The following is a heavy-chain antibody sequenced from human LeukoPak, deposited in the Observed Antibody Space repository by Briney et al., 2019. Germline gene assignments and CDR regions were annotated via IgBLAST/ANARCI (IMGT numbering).Heavy chain of an antibody. Sequence: NPGGSLKLSCAASGFTFSDYYMSWIRQAPGKGLEWVSYISSSGSTIYYADSVKGRFTISRDNAKNSLYLQMNSLRAEDTAVYYCARGSSGLISAFDIWGQGTMVTVSS. CDR3: ARGSSGLISAFDI. CDR2: ISSSGSTI. V-gene: IGHV3-11*01. CDR1: GFTFSDYY. J-gene: IGHJ3*02. D-gene: IGHD6-19*01.